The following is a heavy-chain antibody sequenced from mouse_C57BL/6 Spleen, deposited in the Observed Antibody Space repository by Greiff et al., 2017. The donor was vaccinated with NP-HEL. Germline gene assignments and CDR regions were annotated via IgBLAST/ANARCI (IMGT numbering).Heavy chain of an antibody. V-gene: IGHV5-17*01. CDR2: ISSGRSTI. CDR1: GFTFSDYG. D-gene: IGHD3-1*01. J-gene: IGHJ2*01. CDR3: ARRGHSSGYYFDY. Sequence: EVQRVESGGGLVKPGGSLKLSCAASGFTFSDYGMHWVRQAPEKGLEWVAYISSGRSTIYYVDTVKGRFTISRDNAKNTLFLQMTSLRSEDTAMYYCARRGHSSGYYFDYWGQGTTLTVSS.